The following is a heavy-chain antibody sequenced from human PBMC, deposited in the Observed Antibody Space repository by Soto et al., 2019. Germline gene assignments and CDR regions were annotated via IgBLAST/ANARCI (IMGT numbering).Heavy chain of an antibody. Sequence: PGGSLRLSCAASGFPFGENAMSWVRQAPGKGLEWVSGISDSGATTYYADSVRGRFTISRDNSKNTLYLQMNSLRAEDTAVYYCAKAYYYDSSGPFDYWGQGTLVTVSS. J-gene: IGHJ4*02. D-gene: IGHD3-22*01. CDR2: ISDSGATT. CDR3: AKAYYYDSSGPFDY. V-gene: IGHV3-23*01. CDR1: GFPFGENA.